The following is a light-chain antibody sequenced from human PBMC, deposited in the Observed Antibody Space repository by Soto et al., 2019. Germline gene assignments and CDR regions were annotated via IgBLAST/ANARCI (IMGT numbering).Light chain of an antibody. CDR2: GAS. CDR3: QQYSNWPRT. Sequence: EIVMTQSPATLSVSPGERATLSCRASQSVSSNLAWYQQKPGQGPRLLIYGASTRATDIPARFSGSGSGTELTLTISSLQSEDFAIYYCQQYSNWPRTFGPGTKVDI. CDR1: QSVSSN. J-gene: IGKJ3*01. V-gene: IGKV3D-15*01.